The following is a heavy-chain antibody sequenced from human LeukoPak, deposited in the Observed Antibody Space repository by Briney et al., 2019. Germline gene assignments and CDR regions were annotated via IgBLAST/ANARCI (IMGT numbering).Heavy chain of an antibody. Sequence: SVKVSCKASGGTFSSYAISWVRQAPGQGLEWMGGIIPIFGTANYAQKFQGRVTITADESTSTAYMELSSLRSEDTSVYYCAREGYSSGWYGGFFDYWGQGTLVTVSS. CDR1: GGTFSSYA. CDR3: AREGYSSGWYGGFFDY. D-gene: IGHD6-19*01. J-gene: IGHJ4*02. V-gene: IGHV1-69*13. CDR2: IIPIFGTA.